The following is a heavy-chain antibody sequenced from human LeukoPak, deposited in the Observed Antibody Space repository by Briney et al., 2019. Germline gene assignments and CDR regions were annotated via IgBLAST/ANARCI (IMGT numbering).Heavy chain of an antibody. V-gene: IGHV3-7*03. D-gene: IGHD5-18*01. CDR3: ARTAMAEPQPRWFDP. Sequence: GGSLRLSCAASGFTFSSYWMNWARQAPGKGLEWVASINHNGNVNYYVDSVMGRFTISRDNAKNSLYLQMSNLRAEDTAVYFCARTAMAEPQPRWFDPWGQGTLVTVSS. CDR1: GFTFSSYW. J-gene: IGHJ5*02. CDR2: INHNGNVN.